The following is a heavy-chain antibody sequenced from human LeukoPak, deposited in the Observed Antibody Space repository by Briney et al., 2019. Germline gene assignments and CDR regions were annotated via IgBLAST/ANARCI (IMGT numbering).Heavy chain of an antibody. CDR3: ASSGAAAGGFDY. D-gene: IGHD6-13*01. V-gene: IGHV4-4*07. J-gene: IGHJ4*02. CDR1: GGSISSYY. Sequence: SETLSLTCTVSGGSISSYYWSWIRQPAGEGLEWIGRIYTSGSTNYNPSLKSRVTMSVDTSKNQFSLKLSSVTAADTAVYYCASSGAAAGGFDYWGQGTLVTVSS. CDR2: IYTSGST.